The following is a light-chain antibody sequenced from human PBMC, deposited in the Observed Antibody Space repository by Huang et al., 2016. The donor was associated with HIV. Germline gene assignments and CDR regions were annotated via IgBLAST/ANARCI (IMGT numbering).Light chain of an antibody. CDR3: QYGET. Sequence: DIQLTQSPSTLSASVGDRLTTTCRASQNISSWLAWYQQKPGKAPKLLIYKISSLESGFPARFSGSGSGTKFTLPINSLQPDDIGTYYCQYGETFGQGSKVEVK. CDR2: KIS. J-gene: IGKJ1*01. CDR1: QNISSW. V-gene: IGKV1-5*03.